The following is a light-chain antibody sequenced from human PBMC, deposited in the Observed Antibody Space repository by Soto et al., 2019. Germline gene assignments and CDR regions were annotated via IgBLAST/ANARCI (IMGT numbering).Light chain of an antibody. J-gene: IGKJ1*01. V-gene: IGKV3D-15*02. CDR2: DAS. CDR1: QTIGNN. Sequence: EIVMKQSPATLSVSPGERATLSCRASQTIGNNLAWYQQKPGQPPRLLIYDASTRATDIPARFTGSGSGTEFTLTISSLQSEDFAVYYCQQYGTSPRTFGQGTKVDIK. CDR3: QQYGTSPRT.